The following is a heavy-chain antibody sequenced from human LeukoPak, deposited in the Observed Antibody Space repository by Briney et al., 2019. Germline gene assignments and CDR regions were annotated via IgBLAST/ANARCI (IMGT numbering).Heavy chain of an antibody. CDR3: AKVSLSRYSSGWTDY. Sequence: GGSLRLSCAASGFTFSSYAMSWVRQAPGKELEWVSAISGSGGSTYYADSVKGRFTISRDNAKNPLYLQMNSLRAEDTALYYCAKVSLSRYSSGWTDYWGQGTLVTVSS. CDR2: ISGSGGST. D-gene: IGHD6-19*01. CDR1: GFTFSSYA. J-gene: IGHJ4*02. V-gene: IGHV3-23*01.